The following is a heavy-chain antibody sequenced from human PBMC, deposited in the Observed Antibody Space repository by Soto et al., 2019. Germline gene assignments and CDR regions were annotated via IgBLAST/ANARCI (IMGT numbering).Heavy chain of an antibody. CDR2: IWYDGSNK. V-gene: IGHV3-33*01. J-gene: IGHJ6*02. CDR3: ARDIAVDGSGNKSYYYYGMDV. CDR1: GFTFSSYG. D-gene: IGHD6-19*01. Sequence: GGSLRLSCAASGFTFSSYGMHWVRQAPGKGLEWVAVIWYDGSNKYYADSVKGRFTISRDNSKNTLYLQMNSLRAEDTAVYYCARDIAVDGSGNKSYYYYGMDVWGQGTTVTVSS.